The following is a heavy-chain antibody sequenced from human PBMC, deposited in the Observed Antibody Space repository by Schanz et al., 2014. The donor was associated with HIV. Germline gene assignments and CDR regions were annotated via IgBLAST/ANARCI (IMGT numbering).Heavy chain of an antibody. CDR2: LSYDGINK. V-gene: IGHV3-30*18. CDR1: GFSFSNYG. Sequence: QVQLVESGGGVVRPGRSLRLSCAASGFSFSNYGMHWVRQAPGKGLEWVAVLSYDGINKYFADSAKGRFTISRDNSKNTLYLQVKSLRAEDTAVYYCAKDRNQYDSRYIGKGNYYYYYGMDVWGQGTTVTVSS. CDR3: AKDRNQYDSRYIGKGNYYYYYGMDV. J-gene: IGHJ6*02. D-gene: IGHD3-22*01.